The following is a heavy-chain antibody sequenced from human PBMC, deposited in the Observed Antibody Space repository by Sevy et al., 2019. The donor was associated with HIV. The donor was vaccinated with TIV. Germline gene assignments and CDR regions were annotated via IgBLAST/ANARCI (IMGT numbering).Heavy chain of an antibody. CDR2: IYYSGST. CDR1: GGSISSGDYY. Sequence: SETLSLTCTVSGGSISSGDYYWSWIRQPTGKGLEWIGYIYYSGSTYYNPSLKSRVTISVDTSKNQFSLKLSSVTAADTAVYYCARETRWIQLYNRLDYWGQGTLVTVSS. J-gene: IGHJ4*02. D-gene: IGHD5-18*01. V-gene: IGHV4-30-4*01. CDR3: ARETRWIQLYNRLDY.